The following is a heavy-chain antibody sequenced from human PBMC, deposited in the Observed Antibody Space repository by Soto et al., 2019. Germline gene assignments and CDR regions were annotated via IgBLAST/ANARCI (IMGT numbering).Heavy chain of an antibody. CDR1: GFSLSTSGVG. CDR3: AHSLIPNWGSRGAFDY. CDR2: IYWDDDK. Sequence: QITLKESGPTLVKPTQTLTLTCTFSGFSLSTSGVGVGWIRQPPGKALEWLALIYWDDDKRYSPSLKSRLTITKDTSKNQVVLTMTHVDPVDTATYYCAHSLIPNWGSRGAFDYWGQGTLVTVSS. V-gene: IGHV2-5*02. D-gene: IGHD7-27*01. J-gene: IGHJ4*02.